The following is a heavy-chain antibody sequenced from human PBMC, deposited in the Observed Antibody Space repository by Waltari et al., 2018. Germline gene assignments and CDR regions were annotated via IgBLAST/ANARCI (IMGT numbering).Heavy chain of an antibody. V-gene: IGHV3-21*01. D-gene: IGHD3-22*01. Sequence: EVQLVESGGGLVKPGGSLRLSCAASGFTFSSYSMNWVRQAPGQGLEWVSSISSSSSYIYYADSGKGRVTSSRDNAKNSLYLQRNSLRAEDTAVYYCARDLPITMIVVVITTAYYYGMDGWGQGTTVTVSS. J-gene: IGHJ6*02. CDR3: ARDLPITMIVVVITTAYYYGMDG. CDR1: GFTFSSYS. CDR2: ISSSSSYI.